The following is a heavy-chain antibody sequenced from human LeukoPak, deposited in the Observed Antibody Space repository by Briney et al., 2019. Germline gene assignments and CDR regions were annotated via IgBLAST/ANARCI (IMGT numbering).Heavy chain of an antibody. J-gene: IGHJ4*02. V-gene: IGHV3-7*05. CDR2: IKHDGSEK. CDR1: GFTYTLYW. Sequence: PGGSLRLSCAGSGFTYTLYWMSWVRQAPGKGLEWVAYIKHDGSEKYCVDSVKDRFTISRDNARNSLFLQMNSLRVEDTAVYYCARGRSLDHWGQGALVTVSS. CDR3: ARGRSLDH.